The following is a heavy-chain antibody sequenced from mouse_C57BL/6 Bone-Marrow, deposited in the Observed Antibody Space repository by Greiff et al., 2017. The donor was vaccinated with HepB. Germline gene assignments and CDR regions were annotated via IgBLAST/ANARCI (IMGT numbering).Heavy chain of an antibody. D-gene: IGHD3-1*01. Sequence: VQLQQSGAELVRPGASVKLSCTASGFNIKDDYMHWVKQRPEQGLEWIGWIDPANGDTEYASKFQGKATITADTSSNTAYLQLSSLTSEDTAVYYCSPSWGAYWGQGTRVTVSA. J-gene: IGHJ3*01. V-gene: IGHV14-4*01. CDR1: GFNIKDDY. CDR3: SPSWGAY. CDR2: IDPANGDT.